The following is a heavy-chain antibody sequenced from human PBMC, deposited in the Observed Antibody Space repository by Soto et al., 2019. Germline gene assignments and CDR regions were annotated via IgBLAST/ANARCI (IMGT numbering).Heavy chain of an antibody. CDR3: ARSVEGHFDY. CDR1: GFRVSIYR. D-gene: IGHD6-19*01. J-gene: IGHJ4*02. V-gene: IGHV3-48*02. CDR2: ITSDTKTI. Sequence: EVQLVESGGNLVQPGGSLRLSCAAAGFRVSIYRMNWVRQAPGKGLEWSAYITSDTKTIKYADSVKGRFTISRDNGKNSVYLQMNSLRDEDTAVYYCARSVEGHFDYWGQGTVVTVSA.